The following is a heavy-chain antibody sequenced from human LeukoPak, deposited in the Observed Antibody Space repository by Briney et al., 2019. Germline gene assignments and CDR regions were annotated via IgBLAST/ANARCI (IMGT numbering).Heavy chain of an antibody. CDR3: AKEVGGSGSY. V-gene: IGHV3-7*01. CDR1: GFTFSDYW. Sequence: SGGSLRLSCAASGFTFSDYWMTWVRQAPGKGLEWVANIRQDGSEKYYVDSVKGRFTISRDNAKSSLYLQMNRLRAEDTAVYYCAKEVGGSGSYWGQGTLVTVSS. J-gene: IGHJ4*02. D-gene: IGHD3-10*01. CDR2: IRQDGSEK.